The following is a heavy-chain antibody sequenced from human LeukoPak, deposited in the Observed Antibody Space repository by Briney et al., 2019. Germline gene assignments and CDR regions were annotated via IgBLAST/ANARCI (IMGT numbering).Heavy chain of an antibody. Sequence: PGGSLRLSCAASGFTSSSYGMHWVRQAPGKGLEWVAVISYDGSNKYYADSVKGRFTISRDNSKNTLYLQMNSLRAEDTAVYYCAKDLVAAVAGIFDYWGQGTLVTVSS. J-gene: IGHJ4*02. D-gene: IGHD6-19*01. CDR2: ISYDGSNK. CDR3: AKDLVAAVAGIFDY. V-gene: IGHV3-30*18. CDR1: GFTSSSYG.